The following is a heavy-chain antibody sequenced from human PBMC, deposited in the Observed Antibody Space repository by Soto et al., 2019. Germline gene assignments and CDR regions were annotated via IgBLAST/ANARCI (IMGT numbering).Heavy chain of an antibody. V-gene: IGHV2-5*02. D-gene: IGHD2-21*01. CDR1: GFSLSTSGVG. Sequence: QITLKESGPTLVKPTQTLTLTCTSSGFSLSTSGVGVGCIRQPPVQALEWRALVYWDDDKRYSPSLKSRLTITKDTSKNQVVLTMTNIDPVDTATYYCAHSCGPFDYWGQGTLVTVSS. J-gene: IGHJ4*02. CDR3: AHSCGPFDY. CDR2: VYWDDDK.